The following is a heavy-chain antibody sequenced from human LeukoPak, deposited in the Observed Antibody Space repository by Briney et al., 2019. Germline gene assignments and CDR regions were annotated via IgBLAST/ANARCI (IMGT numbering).Heavy chain of an antibody. Sequence: GGSLRLSCAASGFTFSSYGMHWVRQAPGKGLEWVAYIQYDGSNEQYADSVKGRFSISRDSSKNILYLQMNSLRAEDTAVYYCARVGVLLWFGELEYWGQGTLVTVSS. CDR2: IQYDGSNE. J-gene: IGHJ4*02. D-gene: IGHD3-10*01. CDR1: GFTFSSYG. CDR3: ARVGVLLWFGELEY. V-gene: IGHV3-30*02.